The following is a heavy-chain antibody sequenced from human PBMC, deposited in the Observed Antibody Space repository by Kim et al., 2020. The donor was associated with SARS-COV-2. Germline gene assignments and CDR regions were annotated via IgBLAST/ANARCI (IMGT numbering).Heavy chain of an antibody. CDR2: IYSGVSSS. CDR1: GFTFSSYA. V-gene: IGHV3-23*03. Sequence: GGSLRLSCAASGFTFSSYAMSWVRQTPGKGLEWVSVIYSGVSSSYYVESAEGRFTISRDNSKNTVYLQMNSLRAEDTAIYYCAKVAGGTSGSYYDYWGRGTLVTVSS. D-gene: IGHD3-22*01. J-gene: IGHJ4*02. CDR3: AKVAGGTSGSYYDY.